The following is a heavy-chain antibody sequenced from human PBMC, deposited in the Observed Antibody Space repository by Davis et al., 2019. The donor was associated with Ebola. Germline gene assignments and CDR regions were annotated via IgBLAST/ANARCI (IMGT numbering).Heavy chain of an antibody. Sequence: SETLSLTCTVSGGSVNSGGSYWSWVRQYPGKGLEWIGYISYSGRTYHNPSLKSRPTISVDTSKNQFSLRLSSVTAADTAVYYCARAHVDYDLLTADSFFDYWGQGTLVTVSS. CDR2: ISYSGRT. CDR1: GGSVNSGGSY. J-gene: IGHJ4*02. D-gene: IGHD3-9*01. V-gene: IGHV4-31*03. CDR3: ARAHVDYDLLTADSFFDY.